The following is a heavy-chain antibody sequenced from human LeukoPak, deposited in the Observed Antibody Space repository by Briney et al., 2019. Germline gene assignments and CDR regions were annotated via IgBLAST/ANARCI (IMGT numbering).Heavy chain of an antibody. D-gene: IGHD3-3*01. Sequence: SVRVSCKASGGTFSSYAISWVRQAPGQGLEWMGGIIPIFGTANYAQKFQGRVTITADESTSTAYMELSSLRSEDTAVYYCASYYDFSSGPYYFDYWGQGTLVTVSS. CDR3: ASYYDFSSGPYYFDY. V-gene: IGHV1-69*13. CDR1: GGTFSSYA. J-gene: IGHJ4*02. CDR2: IIPIFGTA.